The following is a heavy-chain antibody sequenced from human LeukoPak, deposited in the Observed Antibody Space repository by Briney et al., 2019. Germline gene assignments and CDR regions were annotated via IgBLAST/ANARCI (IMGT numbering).Heavy chain of an antibody. CDR2: IYTSGST. D-gene: IGHD6-13*01. V-gene: IGHV4-4*07. J-gene: IGHJ4*02. CDR3: AREVIAAAGTEHFYY. CDR1: GLSISSYY. Sequence: SETLSLTCTVSGLSISSYYWSWIRQPAGKGLEWIGRIYTSGSTNYNPSLKSRVTMSVDTSQIQFDLKLSSVTAADTAVYYCAREVIAAAGTEHFYYWGQGSLVSDSS.